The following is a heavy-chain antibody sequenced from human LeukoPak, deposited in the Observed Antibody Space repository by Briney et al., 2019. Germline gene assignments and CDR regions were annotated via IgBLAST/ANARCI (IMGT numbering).Heavy chain of an antibody. Sequence: HPGGSLKLSCAASGFTFNTYEMNWVRQAPGKGLEWVSYIDGSGSTTYYADSVKGRFTISRDNAKNSLYLQMNSLRAEDTALYYCARVSKNLFDYWGQGTLVTVSS. J-gene: IGHJ4*02. CDR3: ARVSKNLFDY. CDR2: IDGSGSTT. CDR1: GFTFNTYE. V-gene: IGHV3-48*03.